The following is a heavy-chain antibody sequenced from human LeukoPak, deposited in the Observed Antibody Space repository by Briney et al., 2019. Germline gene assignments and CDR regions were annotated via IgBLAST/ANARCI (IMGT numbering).Heavy chain of an antibody. CDR1: GFTFSSYG. CDR2: ISYDGSNK. Sequence: HPGGSLRLSCAASGFTFSSYGMHWVRQAPGKGLEWVAVISYDGSNKYYADSVKGRFTISRDNSKNTLYLQMNSLRAEDTAVYYCAKGGYCSSTSCYVDYWGQGTLVTVSS. CDR3: AKGGYCSSTSCYVDY. V-gene: IGHV3-30*18. D-gene: IGHD2-2*01. J-gene: IGHJ4*02.